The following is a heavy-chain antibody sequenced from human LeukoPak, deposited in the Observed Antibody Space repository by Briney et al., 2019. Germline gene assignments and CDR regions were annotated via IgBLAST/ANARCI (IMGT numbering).Heavy chain of an antibody. Sequence: ASVKVFCTASGYTFTVHAMNWVRQAPGQGPEWMGYINTKTGNPTYAQGFTGRFVFSLDTSVSTAYLQISSLKPEDTGVYYCAKGGWVAVTGMDSWGQGTLVTVSS. D-gene: IGHD6-19*01. CDR3: AKGGWVAVTGMDS. CDR1: GYTFTVHA. V-gene: IGHV7-4-1*02. CDR2: INTKTGNP. J-gene: IGHJ4*02.